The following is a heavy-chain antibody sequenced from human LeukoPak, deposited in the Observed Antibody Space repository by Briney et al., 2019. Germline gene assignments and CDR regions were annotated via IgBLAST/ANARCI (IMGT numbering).Heavy chain of an antibody. D-gene: IGHD6-19*01. CDR2: INQSGGT. J-gene: IGHJ6*02. CDR3: ARGKISGWYYHGMDV. V-gene: IGHV4-34*01. Sequence: SETLSLTCGVSGGSFSGDYWTWLRPSPGKGLEWIGEINQSGGTNYNPPLESRVTITIDTSKNQFSLKLRSVAAADTGVYYCARGKISGWYYHGMDVWGQGTTVTVS. CDR1: GGSFSGDY.